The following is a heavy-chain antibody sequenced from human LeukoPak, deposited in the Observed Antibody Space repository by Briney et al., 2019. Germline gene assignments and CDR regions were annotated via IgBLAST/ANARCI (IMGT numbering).Heavy chain of an antibody. V-gene: IGHV3-20*01. J-gene: IGHJ4*02. D-gene: IGHD1-26*01. CDR3: ARKGLGGELGGFDS. CDR2: INRNGDST. CDR1: GFNFSSQW. Sequence: GGSLRLSCAASGFNFSSQWMSWVRQAPGKGLEWVSGINRNGDSTGYADFVKGRFTISRDNAKNSLYLQMNSLRVDDTALYHCARKGLGGELGGFDSWGQGTLVTVSS.